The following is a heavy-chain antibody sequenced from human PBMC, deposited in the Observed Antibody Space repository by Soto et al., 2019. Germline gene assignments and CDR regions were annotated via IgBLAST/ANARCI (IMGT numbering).Heavy chain of an antibody. J-gene: IGHJ6*02. Sequence: QVQLVQSGAEVKKPGASVKVSCKASGYTVTSYGISWVRQAPGQGLEWMGWISAYNGNTNYAQKLQGRVTMTTDTSTSTAYRELRSLRSDDTAVYYCARDRDSTLIYYYYYYGMDVWGQGTTVTVSS. D-gene: IGHD6-13*01. V-gene: IGHV1-18*01. CDR3: ARDRDSTLIYYYYYYGMDV. CDR1: GYTVTSYG. CDR2: ISAYNGNT.